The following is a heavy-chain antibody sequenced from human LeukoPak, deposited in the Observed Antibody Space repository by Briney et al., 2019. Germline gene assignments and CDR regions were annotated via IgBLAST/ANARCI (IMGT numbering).Heavy chain of an antibody. CDR1: GGSFSGYY. CDR2: VNHSGST. Sequence: SETLSLTCAVYGGSFSGYYWSWIRQSPGKGLEWIGEVNHSGSTNYNPSLKSRVTISVDTSKNQFSLRLSSVTAADTAVYYCARRRYVWGSYGAYFDYWGHGTLVTVSS. D-gene: IGHD3-16*01. CDR3: ARRRYVWGSYGAYFDY. J-gene: IGHJ4*01. V-gene: IGHV4-34*01.